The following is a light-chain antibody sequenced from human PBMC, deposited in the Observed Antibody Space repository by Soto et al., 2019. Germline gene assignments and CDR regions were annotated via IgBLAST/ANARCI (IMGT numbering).Light chain of an antibody. V-gene: IGKV1-33*01. CDR1: QDISNY. CDR3: QQYDNLPLT. Sequence: DIQMTQSPSSLSASVGDRVTITCQASQDISNYLNRYQQKPGKAPKLLIFDASNLETGVPSRFSGSGSGTDFTVTISSLQPEDIAAYYCQQYDNLPLTFGGGTKVEIK. CDR2: DAS. J-gene: IGKJ4*01.